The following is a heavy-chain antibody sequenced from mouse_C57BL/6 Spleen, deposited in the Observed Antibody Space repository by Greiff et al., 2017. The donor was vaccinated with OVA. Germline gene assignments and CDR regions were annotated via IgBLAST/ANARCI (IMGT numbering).Heavy chain of an antibody. D-gene: IGHD4-1*01. Sequence: QVQLQQSGAELARPGASVKMSCKASGYTFTSYTMHWVKQRPGQGLEWIGYINPSSGYTKYNQKFKDKATLTADKSSSTAYMQLSSLTSEDSAVYYCALTGHWDFDYWGQGTTLTVSS. J-gene: IGHJ2*01. CDR3: ALTGHWDFDY. CDR1: GYTFTSYT. CDR2: INPSSGYT. V-gene: IGHV1-4*01.